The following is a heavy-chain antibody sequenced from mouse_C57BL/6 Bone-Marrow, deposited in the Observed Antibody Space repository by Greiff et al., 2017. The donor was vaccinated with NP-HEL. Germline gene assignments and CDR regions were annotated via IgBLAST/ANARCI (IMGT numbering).Heavy chain of an antibody. V-gene: IGHV5-12*01. D-gene: IGHD1-1*01. CDR3: ARDGSSHFAY. CDR1: GFTFSDYY. J-gene: IGHJ3*01. Sequence: EVQGVESGGGLVQPGGSLKLSCAASGFTFSDYYMYWVRQTPEKRLEWVAYISNGGGSTYYPDTVKGRFTISRDNAKNTLYLQRSRLKSEDTAMYYCARDGSSHFAYWGQGTLVTVSA. CDR2: ISNGGGST.